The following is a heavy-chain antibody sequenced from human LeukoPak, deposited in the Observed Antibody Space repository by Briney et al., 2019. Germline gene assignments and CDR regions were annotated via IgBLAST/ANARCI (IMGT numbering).Heavy chain of an antibody. D-gene: IGHD3-16*02. CDR2: INHSGST. CDR3: ARHDYRGINDGMDA. V-gene: IGHV4-34*01. J-gene: IGHJ6*02. Sequence: SETLSLTCVVYGGSFSGHYWSWIRQPPGKGLEWIGEINHSGSTNYIPSLKSRVTISVDTSKSQFSLKLSSVTAADTAVYYCARHDYRGINDGMDAWGQGTTVIVSS. CDR1: GGSFSGHY.